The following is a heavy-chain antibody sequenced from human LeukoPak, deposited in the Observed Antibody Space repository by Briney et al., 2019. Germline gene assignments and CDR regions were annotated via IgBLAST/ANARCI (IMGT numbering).Heavy chain of an antibody. J-gene: IGHJ4*02. CDR3: ARAWITMVRGFDY. V-gene: IGHV4-34*01. CDR1: GGSFSGYY. D-gene: IGHD3-10*01. Sequence: SETLSLTCAVYGGSFSGYYWSWIRQPPGKGLEWIGEINHSGSTNYNPSLKSRVTISVDTSKNQFSLKLSSVTAADTAVYYCARAWITMVRGFDYWGQGTLVTVSS. CDR2: INHSGST.